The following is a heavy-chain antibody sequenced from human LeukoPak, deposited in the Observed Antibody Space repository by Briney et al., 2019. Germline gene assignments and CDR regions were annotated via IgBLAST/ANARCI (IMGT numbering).Heavy chain of an antibody. D-gene: IGHD3-22*01. J-gene: IGHJ4*02. CDR1: GFTFSSYE. V-gene: IGHV4-39*01. Sequence: GSLRLSCAASGFTFSSYEMNWVRQPPGKGLEWIGGIYYSGSTYYNPSLKSRVTISVDTSKNQFSLKLSSVTAADTAVYYCARLLYYYDSSGYSANFDYWGQGTLVTVSS. CDR3: ARLLYYYDSSGYSANFDY. CDR2: IYYSGST.